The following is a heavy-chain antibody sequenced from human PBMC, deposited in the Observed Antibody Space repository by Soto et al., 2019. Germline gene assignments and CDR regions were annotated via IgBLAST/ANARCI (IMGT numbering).Heavy chain of an antibody. Sequence: QVQLQESGPGLVKPSETLSLTCTVSGGSICSYYWSWIRQPPGKGLEWIGYIYYSGSTNYNPSLKSRVTISVDTSKNQFSLKLSSVTAADTAVYYCARLYGLDAFDIWGQGTMVTVSS. CDR3: ARLYGLDAFDI. D-gene: IGHD3-16*02. CDR2: IYYSGST. CDR1: GGSICSYY. J-gene: IGHJ3*02. V-gene: IGHV4-59*08.